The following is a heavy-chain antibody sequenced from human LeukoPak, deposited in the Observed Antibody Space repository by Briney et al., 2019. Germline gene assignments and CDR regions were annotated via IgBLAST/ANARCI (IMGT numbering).Heavy chain of an antibody. CDR2: ISGSGVST. CDR3: AKGDPLYYMDV. Sequence: PGGSLRLSCAASAFTFSNYARSWIRQAPGKGLEWVSTISGSGVSTYYAGSVKGRFTISRDNSKNTLYLQMNSLRADDTAVYYCAKGDPLYYMDVWNKGPTVTVSS. V-gene: IGHV3-23*01. CDR1: AFTFSNYA. D-gene: IGHD3-16*01. J-gene: IGHJ6*03.